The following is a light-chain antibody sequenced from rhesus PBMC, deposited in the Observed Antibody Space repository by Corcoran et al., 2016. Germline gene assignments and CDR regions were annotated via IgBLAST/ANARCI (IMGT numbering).Light chain of an antibody. CDR1: QSISSW. CDR2: KAS. V-gene: IGKV1-22*01. CDR3: LHYSSSPPSS. Sequence: DIQMTQSPSSLSASVGDTVTITCRARQSISSWLDWYQQKPGKAPKLLIYKASSLQSGVPSRFGGSGSGTAFTLTIRSLQPEDFATYYCLHYSSSPPSSCGQGTKVEIK. J-gene: IGKJ2*01.